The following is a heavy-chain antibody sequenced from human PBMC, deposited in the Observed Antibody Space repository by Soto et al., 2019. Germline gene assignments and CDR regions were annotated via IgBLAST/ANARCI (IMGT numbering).Heavy chain of an antibody. D-gene: IGHD3-22*01. V-gene: IGHV3-23*01. CDR3: AKAVRYYNNNYYFDY. CDR2: ISGSGGST. CDR1: GFPFSSYA. J-gene: IGHJ4*02. Sequence: GGSLRLSCAAAGFPFSSYAMSWVRQAPGKGLEWVSAISGSGGSTYYADSVKGRFTISRDNSKNTLYLQMNSLRAEDTAVYYCAKAVRYYNNNYYFDYWGQGTLVTVSS.